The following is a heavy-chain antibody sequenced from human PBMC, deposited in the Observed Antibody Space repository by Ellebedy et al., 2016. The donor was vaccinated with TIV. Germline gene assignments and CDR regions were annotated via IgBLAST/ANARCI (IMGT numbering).Heavy chain of an antibody. V-gene: IGHV4-59*01. CDR2: MDYRGHM. J-gene: IGHJ4*02. Sequence: MPSETLSLTCAVYGGSFSGYYWSWIRQPPGEGLEWIGYMDYRGHMNHNPSLKSRVTISLDTSKDQFALKLTSVTAADTAVYYCARLPHGSVFGYFDYWGQGTLVTVSS. CDR1: GGSFSGYY. CDR3: ARLPHGSVFGYFDY. D-gene: IGHD2-2*03.